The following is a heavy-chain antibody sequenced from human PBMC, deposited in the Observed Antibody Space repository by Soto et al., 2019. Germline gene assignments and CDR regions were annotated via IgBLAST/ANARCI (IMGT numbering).Heavy chain of an antibody. CDR3: ARHITSTIFGVVIDNWFDP. CDR1: GYSFTSYW. J-gene: IGHJ5*02. V-gene: IGHV5-10-1*01. Sequence: GESLKISCKGSGYSFTSYWISWVRQMPGKGLEWMGRIDPSDSYTNYSPSFQGHVTTSADKSISTAYLQWSSLKASDTAMYYCARHITSTIFGVVIDNWFDPWGQGTLVTVSS. D-gene: IGHD3-3*01. CDR2: IDPSDSYT.